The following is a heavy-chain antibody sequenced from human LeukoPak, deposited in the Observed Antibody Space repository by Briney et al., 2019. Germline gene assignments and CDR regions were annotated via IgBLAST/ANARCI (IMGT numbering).Heavy chain of an antibody. CDR2: IIPIFGTA. D-gene: IGHD5-18*01. CDR1: GGTFSSYA. Sequence: ASVKVSCKASGGTFSSYAISWVRQAPGQGREWMGGIIPIFGTANYAQKFQGRVTITADESTSTAYMELSSLRSEDTAVYYCARGRGYSYVGSFDYWGQGTLVTVSS. CDR3: ARGRGYSYVGSFDY. J-gene: IGHJ4*02. V-gene: IGHV1-69*01.